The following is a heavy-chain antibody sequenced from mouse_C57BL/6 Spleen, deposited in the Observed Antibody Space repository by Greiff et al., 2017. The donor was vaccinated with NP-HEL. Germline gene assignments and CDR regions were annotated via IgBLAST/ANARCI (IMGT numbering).Heavy chain of an antibody. Sequence: QVHVKQPGAELVRPGTSVKLSCKASGYTFTSYWMHWVKQRPGQGLEWIGVIDPSDSYTNYNQKFKGKATLTVDTSSSTAYMQLSSLTSEDSAVYYCANGFAYWGQGTLVTVSA. CDR3: ANGFAY. J-gene: IGHJ3*01. CDR1: GYTFTSYW. V-gene: IGHV1-59*01. CDR2: IDPSDSYT.